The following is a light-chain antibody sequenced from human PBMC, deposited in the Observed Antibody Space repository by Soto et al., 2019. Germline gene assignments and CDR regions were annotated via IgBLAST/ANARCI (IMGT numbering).Light chain of an antibody. CDR3: SSYTGSSTSVI. Sequence: QSALTQPASVSGSPGQSITISCTGTSSDVGTYNYVSWYQQHPGKAPKVMIYDVSNRPSGVSNRFSGSKSGNTASLTISGLQAEDEADYYCSSYTGSSTSVIFGGGTKLIVL. CDR1: SSDVGTYNY. CDR2: DVS. J-gene: IGLJ2*01. V-gene: IGLV2-14*03.